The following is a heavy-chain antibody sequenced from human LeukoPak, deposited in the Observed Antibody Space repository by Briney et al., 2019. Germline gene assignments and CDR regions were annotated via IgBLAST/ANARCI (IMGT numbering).Heavy chain of an antibody. D-gene: IGHD3-16*01. Sequence: TGGSLRLSCAASGFTFSSYSMNWVRQAPGKGLEWASSISSSSSYIYYADSVKGRFTISRDNAKSSLFLQLNSLRVEDTAVYYCVRDVRGGFFDYWGQGALVTVSS. V-gene: IGHV3-21*01. CDR2: ISSSSSYI. CDR1: GFTFSSYS. CDR3: VRDVRGGFFDY. J-gene: IGHJ4*02.